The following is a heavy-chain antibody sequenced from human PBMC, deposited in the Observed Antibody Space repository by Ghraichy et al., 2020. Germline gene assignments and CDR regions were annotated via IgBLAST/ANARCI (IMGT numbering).Heavy chain of an antibody. V-gene: IGHV3-23*01. CDR2: ISGNGGHT. CDR3: AREGSWYSYYSYMDV. J-gene: IGHJ6*03. Sequence: GGSLRLSCAAPGFTFSSYAMSWVRQAPGKGLEWVSVISGNGGHTYYADSVTGRFTISRANFKNPLYLQMNSLRADDTALYYSAREGSWYSYYSYMDVWGKGTAVTVSS. CDR1: GFTFSSYA. D-gene: IGHD6-13*01.